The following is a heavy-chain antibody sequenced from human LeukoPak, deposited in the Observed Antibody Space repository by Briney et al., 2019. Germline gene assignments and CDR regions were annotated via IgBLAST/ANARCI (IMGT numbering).Heavy chain of an antibody. D-gene: IGHD6-19*01. J-gene: IGHJ4*02. CDR2: ISGYNGNT. CDR3: AREAGPFDY. Sequence: ASVKVSCKASSNTSSSKSISWVRQAPGQGLEWMGWISGYNGNTNYAQKFQGRVTMTTDTSTSTAYMELRSLRFDDTAMYYCAREAGPFDYWGQGTLVTVSS. V-gene: IGHV1-18*01. CDR1: SNTSSSKS.